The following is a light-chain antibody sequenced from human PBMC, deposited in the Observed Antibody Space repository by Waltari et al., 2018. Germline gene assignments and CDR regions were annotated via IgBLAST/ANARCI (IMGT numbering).Light chain of an antibody. CDR2: GAS. CDR1: QDISTW. J-gene: IGKJ2*01. CDR3: QQYGSSPLYT. Sequence: DIQMTQSPSSVSASVGDRVIITCRASQDISTWLAWYQQRVGKAPKLLIYGASSLQSGVPSRFSGSGSGTDFTLTISRLESEDFAVYYCQQYGSSPLYTFGQGTKLEIK. V-gene: IGKV1-12*01.